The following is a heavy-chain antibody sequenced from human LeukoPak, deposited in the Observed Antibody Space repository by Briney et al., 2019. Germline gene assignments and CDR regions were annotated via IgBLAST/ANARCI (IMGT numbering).Heavy chain of an antibody. Sequence: VGSLRLSCAASGFTFSSYWMSWVRQAPGKGLEWVAKIKQDGREKYYVDSVKGRFTISRDKAKNTLYLQMNSLRAEDTAVYYCARDIMGYYFDYWGQGTVVTVSS. V-gene: IGHV3-7*01. CDR2: IKQDGREK. CDR1: GFTFSSYW. D-gene: IGHD2-8*01. CDR3: ARDIMGYYFDY. J-gene: IGHJ4*02.